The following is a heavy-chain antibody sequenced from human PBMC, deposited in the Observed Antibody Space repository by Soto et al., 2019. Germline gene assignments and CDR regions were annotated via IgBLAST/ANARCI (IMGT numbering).Heavy chain of an antibody. Sequence: GESLKISCKGSGYSFTSYWIGWVRQMPGKGLEWMGIIYPGDSDTRYSPSFQGQVTISADKSISTAYLQWSSLKASDTAMYYCARLDYYGSANHSYFYGMDVWGQVTTVTVSS. J-gene: IGHJ6*02. V-gene: IGHV5-51*01. CDR3: ARLDYYGSANHSYFYGMDV. CDR1: GYSFTSYW. D-gene: IGHD3-10*01. CDR2: IYPGDSDT.